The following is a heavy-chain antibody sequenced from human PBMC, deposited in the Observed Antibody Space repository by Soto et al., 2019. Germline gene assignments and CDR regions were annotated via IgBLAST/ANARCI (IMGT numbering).Heavy chain of an antibody. Sequence: GGSLRLSCAASGSTFSSYSMNWVRQAPGKGLEWVSYISSSSSTIYYADSVKGRFTISRDNAKNSPYLQMNSLRAEDTAVYYCARDVGVLGELFRYWGQGTLVTVSS. CDR2: ISSSSSTI. CDR1: GSTFSSYS. CDR3: ARDVGVLGELFRY. J-gene: IGHJ4*02. D-gene: IGHD3-10*01. V-gene: IGHV3-48*01.